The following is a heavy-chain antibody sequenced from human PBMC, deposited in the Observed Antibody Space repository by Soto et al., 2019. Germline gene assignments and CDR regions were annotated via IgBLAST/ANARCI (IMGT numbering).Heavy chain of an antibody. J-gene: IGHJ4*02. V-gene: IGHV3-9*01. CDR3: LTAAADY. D-gene: IGHD6-13*01. CDR1: GFTFDDYA. CDR2: ISWNSGSI. Sequence: GGSLRLSCAASGFTFDDYAMHWVRQAPGKGLEWVSGISWNSGSIGYADSVKGRFTISRDNAKNSLYLQMNSLRAEDTALYYCLTAAADYWGQGTLVTVSS.